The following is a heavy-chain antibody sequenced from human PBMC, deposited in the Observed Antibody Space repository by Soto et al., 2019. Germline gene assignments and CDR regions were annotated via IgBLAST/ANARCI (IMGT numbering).Heavy chain of an antibody. J-gene: IGHJ3*02. CDR3: AAAGQGGFDS. Sequence: QVQLVQSGAEVKKPGSSVKVSCKASGDTFSSYTISWVRQAPGQGLEWMGRIIPLLDIANYAQKFQGRVTSTAEKSSSTAYMALSGLSSEDTAGYYCAAAGQGGFDSWGQGRMVTVSS. V-gene: IGHV1-69*02. CDR1: GDTFSSYT. D-gene: IGHD6-25*01. CDR2: IIPLLDIA.